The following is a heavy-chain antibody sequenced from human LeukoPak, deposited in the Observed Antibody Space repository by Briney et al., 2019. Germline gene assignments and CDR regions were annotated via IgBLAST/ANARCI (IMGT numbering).Heavy chain of an antibody. CDR2: ITRSSGTV. CDR3: AKALHPLTTVTRGALDI. Sequence: PGGSLRLSCAASGFNSDYYAMYWVRQVPGKGLEWVSGITRSSGTVDYAASVKGRFTISRDNAKNSLYLQMNSLRPEDTAFYYCAKALHPLTTVTRGALDIWGQGTMVTVSS. D-gene: IGHD4-17*01. J-gene: IGHJ3*02. V-gene: IGHV3-9*02. CDR1: GFNSDYYA.